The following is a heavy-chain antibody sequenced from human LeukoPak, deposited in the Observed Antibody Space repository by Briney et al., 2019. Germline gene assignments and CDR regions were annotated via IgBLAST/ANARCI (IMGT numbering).Heavy chain of an antibody. J-gene: IGHJ4*02. CDR1: GFKLSTYA. D-gene: IGHD2-2*01. Sequence: GRSLRLSCAASGFKLSTYAIHWVRQAPDKGLESVAVISFDGNKYYADSVTGRFTISRDNSKSMLYLQMNSLRPEDTAIYYCARDSGSGYCSSTASCYRLTYFDYWGQGTLVTVSS. CDR3: ARDSGSGYCSSTASCYRLTYFDY. CDR2: ISFDGNK. V-gene: IGHV3-30*04.